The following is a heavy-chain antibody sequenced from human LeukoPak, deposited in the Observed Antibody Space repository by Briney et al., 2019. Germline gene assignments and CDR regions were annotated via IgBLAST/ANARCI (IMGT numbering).Heavy chain of an antibody. CDR3: AAFESDWNHDKTDAFDI. CDR2: ISVGSGNT. V-gene: IGHV1-58*02. CDR1: GFTFTSSA. Sequence: SVRVSCKASGFTFTSSAMQWVRQARGQRLEWIGCISVGSGNTNYAEKFQERVTITRDMSTSTAYMELRSLSSEDTAVYYCAAFESDWNHDKTDAFDIWGQGTMVTVSS. J-gene: IGHJ3*02. D-gene: IGHD1-1*01.